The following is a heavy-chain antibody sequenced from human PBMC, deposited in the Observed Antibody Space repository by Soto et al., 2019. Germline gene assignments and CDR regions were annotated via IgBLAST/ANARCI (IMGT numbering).Heavy chain of an antibody. CDR3: AKERLELNTIFGVVIGTGSYYYYYGMDV. CDR2: ISGSGGST. D-gene: IGHD3-3*01. CDR1: GFIFSSYA. V-gene: IGHV3-23*01. J-gene: IGHJ6*02. Sequence: PGGSLRLSCAASGFIFSSYAMSWVRQAPGKGLEWVSAISGSGGSTYYADSVKGRFTISRDNSKNTLYLQMNSLRAEDTAVYYCAKERLELNTIFGVVIGTGSYYYYYGMDVWGQGTTVTVSS.